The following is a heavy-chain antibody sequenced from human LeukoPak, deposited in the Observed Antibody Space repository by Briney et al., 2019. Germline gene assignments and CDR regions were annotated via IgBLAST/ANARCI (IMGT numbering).Heavy chain of an antibody. CDR2: ISGGGGST. J-gene: IGHJ4*02. CDR1: GFTFSSYA. V-gene: IGHV3-23*01. D-gene: IGHD5-18*01. CDR3: AKAPGYSSYYFDY. Sequence: PGGSLRLSCAASGFTFSSYAMSWVRQAPGKGLEWVSAISGGGGSTYYADSVKGRFTISRDNSKNTLYLQMNSLRAEDTAVYYCAKAPGYSSYYFDYWGQGTLVTVSS.